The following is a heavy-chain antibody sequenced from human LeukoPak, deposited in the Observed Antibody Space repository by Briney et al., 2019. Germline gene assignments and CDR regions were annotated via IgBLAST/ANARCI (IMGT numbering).Heavy chain of an antibody. Sequence: GGTLRLSCVGSGFRFSTYGMSWVRQTPEKGLTWVSAISGSGVSTYYADSVKGRFTISRDNSKNTLYLQMNSLRAEDTAVYYCARDPGDGYPYYFDYWGQGTLVTVSS. D-gene: IGHD5-24*01. V-gene: IGHV3-23*01. J-gene: IGHJ4*02. CDR3: ARDPGDGYPYYFDY. CDR1: GFRFSTYG. CDR2: ISGSGVST.